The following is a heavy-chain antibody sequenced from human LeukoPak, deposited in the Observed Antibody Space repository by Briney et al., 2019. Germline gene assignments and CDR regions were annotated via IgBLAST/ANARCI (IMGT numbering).Heavy chain of an antibody. V-gene: IGHV4-59*08. D-gene: IGHD6-13*01. CDR3: ARQVHGAAGRFDT. Sequence: PSETLSLTCTVSAGSISNYYWSWIRQPPGKGLEYIGYVYNSGSTNYNPSLKSRLTISVDTSKNQFSLKLTSMTAAHTAVYYCARQVHGAAGRFDTWGQGTLVTVAS. CDR1: AGSISNYY. J-gene: IGHJ5*02. CDR2: VYNSGST.